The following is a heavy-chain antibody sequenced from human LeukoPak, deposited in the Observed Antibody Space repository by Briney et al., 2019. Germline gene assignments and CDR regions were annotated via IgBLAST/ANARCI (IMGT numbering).Heavy chain of an antibody. V-gene: IGHV4-4*07. D-gene: IGHD3-22*01. J-gene: IGHJ6*03. CDR2: IYTSGST. CDR3: AXDDYYDSSGYYDYYYMDV. CDR1: GGSISSYY. Sequence: SSETLSLTCTVSGGSISSYYWSWIRQPAGKGLEWIGRIYTSGSTNYNPSLKSRVTMSVDTSKNQFSLKLSSVTAADTAVYYCAXDDYYDSSGYYDYYYMDVWGKGTTVTVSS.